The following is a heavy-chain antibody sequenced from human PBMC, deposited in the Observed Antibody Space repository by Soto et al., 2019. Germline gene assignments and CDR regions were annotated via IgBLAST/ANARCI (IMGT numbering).Heavy chain of an antibody. J-gene: IGHJ6*02. CDR3: ARLEKGQLVPSYYYYYGMDV. CDR2: IYYSGST. Sequence: SETLSLTCTVSGGSISSSSYYWGWIRQPPGKGLEWIGSIYYSGSTYYNPSLKRRVTISVDTSKNQFSLKLSSVTAADTAVYYCARLEKGQLVPSYYYYYGMDVWGQGTTVTVSS. CDR1: GGSISSSSYY. V-gene: IGHV4-39*07. D-gene: IGHD6-6*01.